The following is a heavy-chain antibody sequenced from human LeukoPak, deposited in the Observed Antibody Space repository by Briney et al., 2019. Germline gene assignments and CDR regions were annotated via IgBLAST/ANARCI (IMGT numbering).Heavy chain of an antibody. J-gene: IGHJ4*02. V-gene: IGHV3-30*18. CDR1: GFTFSSYG. CDR2: ISYDGSNK. Sequence: PGGSLRLSCAASGFTFSSYGMHWVRQAPGKGLEWVAVISYDGSNKYYADSVKGRFTISRDNSKNTLYLQMNSLRAEDTAVYYCAKWAVSGRGFDYWGQGTLVTVSS. CDR3: AKWAVSGRGFDY. D-gene: IGHD6-19*01.